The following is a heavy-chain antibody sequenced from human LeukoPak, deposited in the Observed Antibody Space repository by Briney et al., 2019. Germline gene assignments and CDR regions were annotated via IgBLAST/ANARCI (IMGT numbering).Heavy chain of an antibody. CDR2: FDPEDGET. V-gene: IGHV1-24*01. Sequence: ASAKVSCMVSGYTLSELSMQWVRQAPGKGLEWMGGFDPEDGETIYAQKFQGRVTMTEDTSTDTAYMELSSLRSEDTAVYYCATPPSARAQLGEYYFDYWGQGTLVTVSS. CDR3: ATPPSARAQLGEYYFDY. D-gene: IGHD3-16*01. CDR1: GYTLSELS. J-gene: IGHJ4*02.